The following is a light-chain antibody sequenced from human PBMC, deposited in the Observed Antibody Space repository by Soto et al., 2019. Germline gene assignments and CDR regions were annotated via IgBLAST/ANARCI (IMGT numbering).Light chain of an antibody. V-gene: IGKV1-9*01. CDR1: QGISSY. CDR3: QQINDFPYT. CDR2: AAS. Sequence: DIQLTQSPSFLSASVGDRVTITCRASQGISSYVAWYQQKPGKAPKLLIYAASTLQSGVPPRFSGSGSGTEFTLTISSLQPEDFATYYCQQINDFPYTFGQGTKLEIK. J-gene: IGKJ2*01.